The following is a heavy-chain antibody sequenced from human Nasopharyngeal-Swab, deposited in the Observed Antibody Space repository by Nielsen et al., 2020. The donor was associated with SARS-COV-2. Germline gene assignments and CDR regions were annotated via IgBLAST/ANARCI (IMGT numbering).Heavy chain of an antibody. CDR2: ISSSGSTI. Sequence: GGSLRLSCAASGFTFSDYYMSWIRQAPGKGLEWVSYISSSGSTIYYADSVKGRFTISRDNAKNSLYLQMNSPRAEDTAVYYCARAGVATVTTWNYYYYYGMDVWGQGTTVTVSS. V-gene: IGHV3-11*01. D-gene: IGHD4-17*01. CDR1: GFTFSDYY. J-gene: IGHJ6*02. CDR3: ARAGVATVTTWNYYYYYGMDV.